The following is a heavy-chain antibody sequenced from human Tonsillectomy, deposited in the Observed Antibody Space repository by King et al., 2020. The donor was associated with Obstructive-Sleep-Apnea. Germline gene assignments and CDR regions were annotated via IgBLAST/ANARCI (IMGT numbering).Heavy chain of an antibody. Sequence: VQLVESGGGLVQPGGSLRLSCAASGFTFSSLAMSWVRQAPGKGLEWVSVISGSGDNTYYADSVKGRFTISRDNSKNTLYLQMTSLRAEDTAVYYCAKGPAQQWVPNYFDFWGQGTLVTVSS. CDR3: AKGPAQQWVPNYFDF. V-gene: IGHV3-23*04. CDR2: ISGSGDNT. D-gene: IGHD6-19*01. CDR1: GFTFSSLA. J-gene: IGHJ4*02.